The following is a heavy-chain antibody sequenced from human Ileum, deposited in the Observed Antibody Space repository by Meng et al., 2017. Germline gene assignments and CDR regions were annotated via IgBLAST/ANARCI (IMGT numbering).Heavy chain of an antibody. CDR3: ARKFCSSTSCYIDWFDP. J-gene: IGHJ5*02. D-gene: IGHD2-2*02. V-gene: IGHV1-18*01. CDR1: GYTFTSYG. CDR2: ISAYNGNT. Sequence: QGKLVQVVAEVKKPGASVKVSCKASGYTFTSYGISWVRQAPGQGLEWMGWISAYNGNTNYAQKLQGRVTMTTDTSTSTAYMELRSLRSDDTAVYYCARKFCSSTSCYIDWFDPWGQGTLVTVSS.